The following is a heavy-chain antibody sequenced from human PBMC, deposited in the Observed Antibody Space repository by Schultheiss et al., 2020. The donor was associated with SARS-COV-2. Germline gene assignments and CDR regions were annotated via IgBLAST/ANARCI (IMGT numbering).Heavy chain of an antibody. J-gene: IGHJ6*03. D-gene: IGHD2/OR15-2a*01. CDR2: INHSGST. CDR1: GGSIPNYY. CDR3: ARVSMARKHYMDV. Sequence: SETLSLTCTVSGGSIPNYYWGWIRQPPGKGLEWIGEINHSGSTNYNPSLKSRVTISVDTSKNQFSLKLSSVTAADTAVYYCARVSMARKHYMDVWGKGTTVTVSS. V-gene: IGHV4-34*01.